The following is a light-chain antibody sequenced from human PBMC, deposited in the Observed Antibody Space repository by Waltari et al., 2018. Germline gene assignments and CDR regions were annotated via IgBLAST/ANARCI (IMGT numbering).Light chain of an antibody. V-gene: IGKV4-1*01. J-gene: IGKJ2*01. Sequence: DIVMTQSPDSLAVSLGERATINCKSRQSVLYNSNNKNYLAWYQNKPGQPPKLLIYWASTRESGFPDRFSGSGSGTDFTLTITSLQAADVAVYYCQQYYSTPETFGQGTKLEIK. CDR2: WAS. CDR3: QQYYSTPET. CDR1: QSVLYNSNNKNY.